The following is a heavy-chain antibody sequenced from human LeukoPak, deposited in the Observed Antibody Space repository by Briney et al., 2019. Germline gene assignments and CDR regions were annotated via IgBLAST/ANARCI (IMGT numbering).Heavy chain of an antibody. V-gene: IGHV3-23*01. D-gene: IGHD3-10*01. J-gene: IGHJ5*02. Sequence: GGSLRLSCAASGFTFSSYAMSWVRHAPGEGLEWVSAISGSGGSTYYAESVKGRCTISRDNSKNTLYLQMNSLRAEDTAVYYCAKDSPRLARGECDPWGQGTLVTVSS. CDR1: GFTFSSYA. CDR2: ISGSGGST. CDR3: AKDSPRLARGECDP.